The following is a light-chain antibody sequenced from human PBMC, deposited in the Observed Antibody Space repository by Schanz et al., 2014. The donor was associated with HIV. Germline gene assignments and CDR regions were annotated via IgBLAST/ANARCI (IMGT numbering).Light chain of an antibody. V-gene: IGLV2-14*01. Sequence: QSVLTQPASVSGSPGQSVTISCTGTSSDVGGYNYVSWYQQHPGKAPKLMIYDVSKRPSGVPDRFSGSKSGNTASLTISGLQAEDEAEYFCSSYTTGSTVVFGGGTKLTVL. J-gene: IGLJ2*01. CDR1: SSDVGGYNY. CDR2: DVS. CDR3: SSYTTGSTVV.